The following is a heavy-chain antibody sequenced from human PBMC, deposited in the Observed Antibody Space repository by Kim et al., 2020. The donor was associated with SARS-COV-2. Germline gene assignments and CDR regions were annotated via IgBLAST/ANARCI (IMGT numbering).Heavy chain of an antibody. V-gene: IGHV4-31*03. CDR1: GDSITSGGYY. D-gene: IGHD7-27*01. J-gene: IGHJ4*02. CDR3: ARDDSLGGFDY. CDR2: IYYGGNT. Sequence: SETLSLTCTVSGDSITSGGYYWNWIRQQPGKGLEWIGSIYYGGNTHYIPSLKSRLTISVDTSKNHFSLNLHSATAADTAVYYCARDDSLGGFDYWGQGILVTVSA.